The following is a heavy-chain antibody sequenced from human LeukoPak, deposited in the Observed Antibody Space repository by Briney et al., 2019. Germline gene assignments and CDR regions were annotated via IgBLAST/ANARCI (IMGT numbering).Heavy chain of an antibody. D-gene: IGHD5-18*01. CDR3: ARGYTYGDY. Sequence: ASAKVSCKASGYTFTSYYMHWVRQAPGQGLEWMGIINPSSGSTSYAQNFQGRVTMTRDTSSSTVYMELSSLRSEDTAVYYSARGYTYGDYWGQGTLVTVSS. CDR1: GYTFTSYY. V-gene: IGHV1-46*01. J-gene: IGHJ4*02. CDR2: INPSSGST.